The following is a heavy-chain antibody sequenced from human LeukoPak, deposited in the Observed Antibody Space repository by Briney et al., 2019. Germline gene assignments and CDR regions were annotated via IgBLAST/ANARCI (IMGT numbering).Heavy chain of an antibody. CDR3: AKDKRNTAMVHLVMHDY. Sequence: GGSLRLSCAASGFTFSSYAMSWVRQAPGKGLEWVSAISGSGGSTYYADSVKGRFTISRDDSKNTLYLQMNSLRAEDTAVYYCAKDKRNTAMVHLVMHDYWGQGTLVTVSS. D-gene: IGHD5-18*01. V-gene: IGHV3-23*01. CDR1: GFTFSSYA. CDR2: ISGSGGST. J-gene: IGHJ4*02.